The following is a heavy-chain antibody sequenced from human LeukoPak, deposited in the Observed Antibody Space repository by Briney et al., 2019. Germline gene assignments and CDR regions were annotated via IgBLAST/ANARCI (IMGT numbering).Heavy chain of an antibody. Sequence: SETLSLTCTVSGGSISSSSYYWGWIRQPPGKGLEWIGTIYYSGSTYDNPSLKSRVTISVDTSKNQFSLKLSSVTAADTAVYYCARAFGSDRWFDYWGQGTLVTVSS. J-gene: IGHJ4*02. CDR3: ARAFGSDRWFDY. CDR1: GGSISSSSYY. V-gene: IGHV4-39*07. CDR2: IYYSGST. D-gene: IGHD3-10*01.